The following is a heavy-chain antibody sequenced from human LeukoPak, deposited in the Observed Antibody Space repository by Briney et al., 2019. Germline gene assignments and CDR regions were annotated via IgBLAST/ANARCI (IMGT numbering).Heavy chain of an antibody. CDR2: IYYSGST. CDR3: ARLPSFGVVVFDY. Sequence: PSETLSLTCTVSGGSISSYYWSWIRQPPGKGLEWIGYIYYSGSTNYNPSLKSRVTISVDTSKNQFSLKLSSVTAADTAVYYCARLPSFGVVVFDYWGQGTLVTVSS. CDR1: GGSISSYY. V-gene: IGHV4-59*01. J-gene: IGHJ4*02. D-gene: IGHD3-3*01.